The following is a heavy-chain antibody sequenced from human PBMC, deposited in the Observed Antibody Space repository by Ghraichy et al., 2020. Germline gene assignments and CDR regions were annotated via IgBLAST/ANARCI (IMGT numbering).Heavy chain of an antibody. CDR1: GFSFSNCD. D-gene: IGHD4-17*01. CDR3: AKGAGGAGDSRY. J-gene: IGHJ4*02. V-gene: IGHV3-23*01. Sequence: GSLRLSCAASGFSFSNCDMNWVRQAPGKGLEWVSLISGSGETIYYADSVKGRFTISRDNSKNTLYLQMNSLRAEDTAVYYCAKGAGGAGDSRYWGQGTLVTVAS. CDR2: ISGSGETI.